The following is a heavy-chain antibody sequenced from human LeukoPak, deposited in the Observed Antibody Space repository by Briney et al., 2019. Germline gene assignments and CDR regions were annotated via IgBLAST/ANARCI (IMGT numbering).Heavy chain of an antibody. D-gene: IGHD4-17*01. Sequence: ASVKVSCKASGYTFPSYDINWVRQATGQGLEWMGWMNPNTDNTGYAQKFQGRLTMTRNTSISTDYMELSSLNSEDTAVYYCARVYGAGHAFDIWGQGTVVIVSS. CDR2: MNPNTDNT. J-gene: IGHJ3*02. CDR1: GYTFPSYD. CDR3: ARVYGAGHAFDI. V-gene: IGHV1-8*01.